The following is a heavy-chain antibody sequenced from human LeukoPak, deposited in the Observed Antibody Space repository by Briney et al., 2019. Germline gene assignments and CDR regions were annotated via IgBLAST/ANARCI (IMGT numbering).Heavy chain of an antibody. Sequence: GGSLRLSCAASGFTFSSYWMHWVRQAPGKGLVWVSRIDRDGSRINYADSVKGRFTISRDNGKNTLFLQMNSLRAEDAAVYYCVRGNDYGGPHYWGQGTLVTVSS. CDR2: IDRDGSRI. J-gene: IGHJ4*02. CDR3: VRGNDYGGPHY. V-gene: IGHV3-74*01. D-gene: IGHD4-23*01. CDR1: GFTFSSYW.